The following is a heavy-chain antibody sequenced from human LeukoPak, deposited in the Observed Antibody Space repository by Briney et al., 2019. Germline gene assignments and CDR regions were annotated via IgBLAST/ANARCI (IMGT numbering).Heavy chain of an antibody. V-gene: IGHV3-30-3*01. CDR3: ARGHIVVGYYYYMDV. Sequence: GGSLRLSCAASGFTFSSYAMHWVRQAPGKGLEWVAVISYDGSNKYYADSVKGRFTISRDNAKNTLYLQMNSLRAEDTAVYYCARGHIVVGYYYYMDVWGKGTTVTVSS. CDR2: ISYDGSNK. D-gene: IGHD2-15*01. CDR1: GFTFSSYA. J-gene: IGHJ6*03.